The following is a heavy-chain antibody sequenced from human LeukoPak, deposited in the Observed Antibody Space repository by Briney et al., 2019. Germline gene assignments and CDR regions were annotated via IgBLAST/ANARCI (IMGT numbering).Heavy chain of an antibody. CDR1: GFTFSNYW. CDR2: INQDGSEE. D-gene: IGHD5-12*01. V-gene: IGHV3-7*01. CDR3: VRDGGVSGYDLLDY. Sequence: GGSLRLSCAASGFTFSNYWMTWVRQAPGKGLEWVAHINQDGSEEHYMDSVKARFTISRDNAKNSLSLQMNSLRAEDTTVYYCVRDGGVSGYDLLDYWGQGTLVTVSS. J-gene: IGHJ4*02.